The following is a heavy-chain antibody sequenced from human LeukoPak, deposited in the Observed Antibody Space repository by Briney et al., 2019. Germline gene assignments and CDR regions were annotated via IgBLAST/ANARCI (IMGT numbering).Heavy chain of an antibody. J-gene: IGHJ6*03. CDR2: ISPYNGDT. D-gene: IGHD5-12*01. Sequence: ASVKVSSKASGYIFVSYGISWIRQAAGQGLEWMGWISPYNGDTDHSQKVQDRVTMTTDKSTSTAYMELRSLRSDDTAVYYCARTFATMTCVYYYYMDAWGKGTTVTVSS. CDR1: GYIFVSYG. CDR3: ARTFATMTCVYYYYMDA. V-gene: IGHV1-18*01.